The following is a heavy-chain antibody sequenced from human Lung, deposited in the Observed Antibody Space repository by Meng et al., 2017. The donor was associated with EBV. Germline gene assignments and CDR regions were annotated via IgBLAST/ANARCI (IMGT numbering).Heavy chain of an antibody. CDR2: INHSGST. Sequence: QVHLQQWGAGLLKPSETLSLTCAVYGGSFSGYYWSWIRQPPGKGLEWIGEINHSGSTNYNPSLKSRVTISVDTSKNQFSLKLSSVTAADTAVYYCARSYSSGWYTLFDYWGQGTLVTVSS. J-gene: IGHJ4*02. CDR3: ARSYSSGWYTLFDY. V-gene: IGHV4-34*01. CDR1: GGSFSGYY. D-gene: IGHD6-19*01.